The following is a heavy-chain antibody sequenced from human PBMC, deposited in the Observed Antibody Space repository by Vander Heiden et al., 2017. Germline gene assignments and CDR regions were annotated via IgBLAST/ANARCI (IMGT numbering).Heavy chain of an antibody. CDR2: ISGSGGST. J-gene: IGHJ3*02. D-gene: IGHD3-3*01. CDR1: GFTFSSYA. V-gene: IGHV3-23*01. Sequence: EVQLLESGGGLVQPGGSLRISCAASGFTFSSYAMSWVRQAPGKGLEWVSAISGSGGSTYYADSVKGRFTISRDNSKNTLYLQMNSLRAEDTAVYYCAKATYYDFWSGYYIAFDIWGQGTMVTVSS. CDR3: AKATYYDFWSGYYIAFDI.